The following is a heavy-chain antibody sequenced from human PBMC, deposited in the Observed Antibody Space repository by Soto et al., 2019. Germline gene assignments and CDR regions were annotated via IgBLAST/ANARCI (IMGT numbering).Heavy chain of an antibody. D-gene: IGHD3-10*01. Sequence: SETLSLTCAVYGGSFSGYYWSWIRQPPGKGLEWIGEINHSGSTNYNPSLKSRATISVDTSKNQFSLKLSSVTAADTAVYYCARHNARYYYGSGSPTYNWFDPWGQGTLVTVSS. J-gene: IGHJ5*02. V-gene: IGHV4-34*01. CDR3: ARHNARYYYGSGSPTYNWFDP. CDR2: INHSGST. CDR1: GGSFSGYY.